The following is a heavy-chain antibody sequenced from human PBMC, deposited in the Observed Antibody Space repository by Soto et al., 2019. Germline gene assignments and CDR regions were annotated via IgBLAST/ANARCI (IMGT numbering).Heavy chain of an antibody. CDR3: ARSAASRSTNCSSTSCYAPAKVDYYYYYMDV. CDR1: GGSISSGGYY. D-gene: IGHD2-2*01. V-gene: IGHV4-31*03. J-gene: IGHJ6*03. CDR2: IYYSGST. Sequence: TLSLTCTVSGGSISSGGYYWSWIRQHPGKGLEWIGYIYYSGSTYYNPSLKSRVTISVDTSKNQFSLKLSSVTAADTAVYYCARSAASRSTNCSSTSCYAPAKVDYYYYYMDVWGKGTTVTVSS.